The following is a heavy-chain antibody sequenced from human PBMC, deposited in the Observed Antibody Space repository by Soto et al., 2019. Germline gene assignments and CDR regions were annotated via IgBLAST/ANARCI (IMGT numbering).Heavy chain of an antibody. CDR2: IWYDGSNK. Sequence: PGGSLRLSCAASGFTFSSYGMHWVRQAPGKGLEWVAVIWYDGSNKYYADSVKGRFTISRDNSKNTLYLQMNSLRAEDTAVYYCARESRYSSSWHNFDYWGQGTLVTVSS. CDR3: ARESRYSSSWHNFDY. J-gene: IGHJ4*02. V-gene: IGHV3-33*01. CDR1: GFTFSSYG. D-gene: IGHD6-13*01.